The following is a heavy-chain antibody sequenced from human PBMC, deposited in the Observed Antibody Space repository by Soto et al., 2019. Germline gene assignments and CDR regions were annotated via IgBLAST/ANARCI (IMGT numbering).Heavy chain of an antibody. V-gene: IGHV4-34*01. CDR3: ARGAVAGTPRSYNWFDP. J-gene: IGHJ5*02. Sequence: TSETLSLTCAVYGGSFSGYYWSWIRQPPGKGLEWIGEINHSGSTNYNPSLKSRVTISVDTSKNQFSLKLSSVTAADTAVYYCARGAVAGTPRSYNWFDPWGQGTLVTVSS. D-gene: IGHD6-19*01. CDR1: GGSFSGYY. CDR2: INHSGST.